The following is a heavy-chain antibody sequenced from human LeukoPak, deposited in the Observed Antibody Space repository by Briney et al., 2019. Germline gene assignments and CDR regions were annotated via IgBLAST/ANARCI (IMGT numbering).Heavy chain of an antibody. J-gene: IGHJ4*02. Sequence: SVKVSCTASGGTFSSYAISWVRQAPGPGLEWMGGIIPSFGTANDAQKFQGRVTITTDESTSTAYMELSSLRSEDTAVYYCARERDHRGSYYFDYWGQGTLVTVSS. CDR1: GGTFSSYA. D-gene: IGHD1-26*01. V-gene: IGHV1-69*05. CDR3: ARERDHRGSYYFDY. CDR2: IIPSFGTA.